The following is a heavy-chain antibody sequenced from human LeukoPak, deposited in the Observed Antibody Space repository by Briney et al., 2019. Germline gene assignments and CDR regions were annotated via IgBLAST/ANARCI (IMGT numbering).Heavy chain of an antibody. Sequence: GESLKISCKGSGYSFTTYRIGWVRQMPGKGLEWMGVISPGDSDTRYSPSFQGQVTISADKSISTAYLQWSSLKASDTAMYYCARHLDDSSGYYYRTMYYFDYWGQGTLVTVSS. CDR1: GYSFTTYR. D-gene: IGHD3-22*01. J-gene: IGHJ4*02. CDR3: ARHLDDSSGYYYRTMYYFDY. V-gene: IGHV5-51*01. CDR2: ISPGDSDT.